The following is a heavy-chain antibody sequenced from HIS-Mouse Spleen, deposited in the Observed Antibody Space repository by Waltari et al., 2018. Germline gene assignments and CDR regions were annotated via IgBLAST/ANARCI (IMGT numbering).Heavy chain of an antibody. CDR2: ISWNSGSI. Sequence: EVQLVESGGGLVQPGRSLRLSCAASGFTFDDYAMHWVGQAPGKGLEWVSGISWNSGSIGYADSVKGRFTISRDNAKNSLYLQMNSLRAEDTALYYCAKATKVGYYFDYWGQGTLVTVSS. J-gene: IGHJ4*02. CDR1: GFTFDDYA. V-gene: IGHV3-9*01. CDR3: AKATKVGYYFDY. D-gene: IGHD1-26*01.